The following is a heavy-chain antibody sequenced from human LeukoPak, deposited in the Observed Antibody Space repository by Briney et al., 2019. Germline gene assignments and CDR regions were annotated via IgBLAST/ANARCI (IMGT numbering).Heavy chain of an antibody. Sequence: GASVKVSCKASGYTFTGYYMHWLRQAPGQGLEWMGRINPNSGGTNYAQKFQGRVTMTRDTSISTAYMELSRLRSDDTAVYYCAVRGALSHAFDIWGQGTMVTVSS. CDR1: GYTFTGYY. J-gene: IGHJ3*02. V-gene: IGHV1-2*06. CDR2: INPNSGGT. CDR3: AVRGALSHAFDI. D-gene: IGHD3-10*01.